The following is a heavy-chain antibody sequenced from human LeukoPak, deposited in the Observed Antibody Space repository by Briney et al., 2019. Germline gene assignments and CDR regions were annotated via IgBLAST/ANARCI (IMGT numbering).Heavy chain of an antibody. V-gene: IGHV3-21*01. CDR2: ISSSSSYI. CDR1: GFTFSSYS. J-gene: IGHJ3*02. Sequence: GGSLRLSCAASGFTFSSYSMNWVRQAPGKGLEWVSSISSSSSYIYYADSVKGRFTISRDNAKNSLYLQMNSLRAEDTAVYYCARAPHLGSSWFADAFDIWGQGTMVTVSS. D-gene: IGHD6-13*01. CDR3: ARAPHLGSSWFADAFDI.